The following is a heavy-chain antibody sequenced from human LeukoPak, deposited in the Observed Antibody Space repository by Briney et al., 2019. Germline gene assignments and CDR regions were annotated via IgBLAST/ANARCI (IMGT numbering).Heavy chain of an antibody. CDR2: IIPIFGIA. D-gene: IGHD4-17*01. V-gene: IGHV1-69*04. Sequence: SVTVSCKASGGTFSSYAISWVRQAPGQGLEWMGRIIPIFGIANYAQKFQGRVTITADKSTSTAYMELSSLRSEDTAVYYCAREDTTVNSFDYWGQGTLVTVSS. J-gene: IGHJ4*02. CDR3: AREDTTVNSFDY. CDR1: GGTFSSYA.